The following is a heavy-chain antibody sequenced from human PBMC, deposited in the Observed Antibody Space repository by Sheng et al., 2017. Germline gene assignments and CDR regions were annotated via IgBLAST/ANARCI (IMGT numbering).Heavy chain of an antibody. CDR1: GGSFSGYY. D-gene: IGHD6-13*01. Sequence: QVQLQQWGAGLLKPSETLSLTCAVYGGSFSGYYWSWIRQPPGKGLEWIGEINHSGSTNYNPSLKSRVTISVDTSKNQFSLKLSSVTAADTAVYYCARRISSSWYKGWFDPVGPGEPWSPSP. V-gene: IGHV4-34*01. CDR3: ARRISSSWYKGWFDP. CDR2: INHSGST. J-gene: IGHJ5*02.